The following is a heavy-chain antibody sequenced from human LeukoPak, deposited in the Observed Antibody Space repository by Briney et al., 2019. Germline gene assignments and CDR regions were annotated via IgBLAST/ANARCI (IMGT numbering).Heavy chain of an antibody. CDR1: GGSFSGYY. J-gene: IGHJ4*02. V-gene: IGHV4-34*01. CDR3: ARGLITMVRGVTKKGDYFDY. Sequence: SETLSLTCAAYGGSFSGYYWSWIRQPPGKGLEWIGEINHSGSTNYNPSLKSRVTISVDTSKNQFSLKLSSVTAADTAVYYCARGLITMVRGVTKKGDYFDYWGQGTLVTVSS. CDR2: INHSGST. D-gene: IGHD3-10*01.